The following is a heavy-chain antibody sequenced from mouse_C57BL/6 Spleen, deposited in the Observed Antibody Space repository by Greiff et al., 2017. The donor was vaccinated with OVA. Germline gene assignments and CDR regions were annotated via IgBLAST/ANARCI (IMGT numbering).Heavy chain of an antibody. Sequence: QVQLQQPGAELVMPGASVKLSCKASGYTFTSYWMHWVKQRPGQGLEWIGEIDPSDSYTNYNQKFKGKSTLTVDKSSSTAYMQLSSLTSEDSAVYYCARGGDYGSSYDAMDYWGQGTSVTVSS. CDR3: ARGGDYGSSYDAMDY. CDR2: IDPSDSYT. D-gene: IGHD1-1*01. V-gene: IGHV1-69*01. J-gene: IGHJ4*01. CDR1: GYTFTSYW.